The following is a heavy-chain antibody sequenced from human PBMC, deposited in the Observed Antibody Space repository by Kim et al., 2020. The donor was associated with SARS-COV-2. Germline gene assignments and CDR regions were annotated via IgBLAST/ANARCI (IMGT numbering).Heavy chain of an antibody. Sequence: ASVKVSCKASGYTFTSYGISWVRQAPGQGLEWMGWISAYNGNTNYAQKLQGRVTMTTDTSTGTAYMELRSLRSDDTAVYYCARGQGGTGRRGWWYFDLWGRGTLVTVSS. CDR3: ARGQGGTGRRGWWYFDL. CDR2: ISAYNGNT. D-gene: IGHD1-1*01. CDR1: GYTFTSYG. V-gene: IGHV1-18*01. J-gene: IGHJ2*01.